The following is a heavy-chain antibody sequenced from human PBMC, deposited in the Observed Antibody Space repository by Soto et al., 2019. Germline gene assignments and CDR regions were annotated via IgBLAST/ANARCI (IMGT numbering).Heavy chain of an antibody. V-gene: IGHV4-39*01. CDR2: IYYSGST. CDR1: GGSISSSSYY. J-gene: IGHJ5*02. Sequence: QLQLQESGPGLVKPSETLSLTCTVSGGSISSSSYYWGWIRQPPGKGLEWIGSIYYSGSTYYNPSLKGRATISGDTAKNQFSLKLSSVPAADTAVYSCARHNYGYNWFGPWGQGTLVTVSS. D-gene: IGHD3-16*01. CDR3: ARHNYGYNWFGP.